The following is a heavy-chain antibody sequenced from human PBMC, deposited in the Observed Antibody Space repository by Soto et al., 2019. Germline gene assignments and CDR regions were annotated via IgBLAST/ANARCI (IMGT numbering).Heavy chain of an antibody. V-gene: IGHV1-18*01. CDR1: GYTFTSYG. Sequence: ASVKVSCKASGYTFTSYGISWVRQAPGQGLEWMGWISAYNGNTNYAQKNKGRDTMTTDTSTSTAYMDLSSLRSDDTAVYYCARLPYCGGDCYINPIDYWGQ. J-gene: IGHJ4*02. CDR2: ISAYNGNT. CDR3: ARLPYCGGDCYINPIDY. D-gene: IGHD2-21*02.